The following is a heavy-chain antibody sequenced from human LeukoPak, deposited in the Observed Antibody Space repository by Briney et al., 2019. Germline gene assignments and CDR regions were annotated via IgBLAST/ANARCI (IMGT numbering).Heavy chain of an antibody. CDR2: ISSSSSTI. V-gene: IGHV3-48*01. D-gene: IGHD3-22*01. Sequence: GSLRLSCAASGFTFSSYSMNWVRQAPGKGLEWVSYISSSSSTIYYADSVKGRFTISRDNAKNSLYLQMNSLRAEDTAVYYCARGTYYYDSSGSHSWGQGTLVTVSS. CDR1: GFTFSSYS. J-gene: IGHJ4*02. CDR3: ARGTYYYDSSGSHS.